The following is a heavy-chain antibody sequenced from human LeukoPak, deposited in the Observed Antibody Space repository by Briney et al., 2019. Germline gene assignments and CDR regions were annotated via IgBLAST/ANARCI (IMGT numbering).Heavy chain of an antibody. CDR2: IKQDGSEK. CDR3: ARLQGYCSSTSCPDY. D-gene: IGHD2-2*01. J-gene: IGHJ4*02. Sequence: GGSLRLSCAASGFTFSDYWMSWVRQAPGKGLEWVANIKQDGSEKYYVDSVKGRFTISRDNAKNSLYLQMNSLRAEDTAVYYCARLQGYCSSTSCPDYWGQGTLVTVSS. V-gene: IGHV3-7*01. CDR1: GFTFSDYW.